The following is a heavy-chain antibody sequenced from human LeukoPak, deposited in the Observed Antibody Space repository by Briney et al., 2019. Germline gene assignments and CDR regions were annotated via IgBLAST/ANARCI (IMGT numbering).Heavy chain of an antibody. CDR2: ISPDGSGK. J-gene: IGHJ4*02. Sequence: GGSLRLSCAASGLILRGSWMNWVRLAPGKGLEWVASISPDGSGKGLVASVRGRFTISRDDAENSLYLQMNGLRVEDTAVYYCARDFAYKKFDYWGRGTLVTVSS. CDR1: GLILRGSW. CDR3: ARDFAYKKFDY. V-gene: IGHV3-7*03. D-gene: IGHD2-21*01.